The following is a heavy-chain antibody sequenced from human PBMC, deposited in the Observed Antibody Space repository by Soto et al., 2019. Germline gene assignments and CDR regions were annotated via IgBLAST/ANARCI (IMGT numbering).Heavy chain of an antibody. D-gene: IGHD6-13*01. J-gene: IGHJ4*02. CDR1: GFSLSTSGVG. V-gene: IGHV2-5*02. CDR2: ISWDDDK. Sequence: QITLKESGPTLVKPTQNLTLTCTFSGFSLSTSGVGVGWIRQPPGKPLEWLALISWDDDKRYSPSLKSTLTITTDTAKNQAVLTMTNMDPVDTATYYCAQTTSSWYPFDYWGQGTLVTDSS. CDR3: AQTTSSWYPFDY.